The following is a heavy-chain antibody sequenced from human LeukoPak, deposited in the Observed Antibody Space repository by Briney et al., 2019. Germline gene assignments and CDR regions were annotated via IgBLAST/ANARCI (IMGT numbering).Heavy chain of an antibody. J-gene: IGHJ3*02. CDR3: VSDSGDHDAFDI. D-gene: IGHD3-10*01. V-gene: IGHV4-39*01. Sequence: SETLSLTCTVSGGSISTSNYYWGWIRQPPGKGLEWIGSIYYSGSTYYNPSLKSRVTISVDTSKNQFSLKLSSVTAADTAVYYCVSDSGDHDAFDIWGQGTMVTVSS. CDR1: GGSISTSNYY. CDR2: IYYSGST.